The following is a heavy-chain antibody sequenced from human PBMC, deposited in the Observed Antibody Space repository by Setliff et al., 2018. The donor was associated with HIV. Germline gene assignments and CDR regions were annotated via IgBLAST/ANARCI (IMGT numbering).Heavy chain of an antibody. CDR2: VNPNNGGT. J-gene: IGHJ3*02. Sequence: ASVKVSCKASGYTFTDYYIHWVRQAPGQGLEWMGRVNPNNGGTNYAQKFQGRVTMTRDTSISTAYMELSRLRSDDTAVYYCARDGYYDSSGYSAFDIWGQGTMVTVSS. D-gene: IGHD3-22*01. CDR1: GYTFTDYY. V-gene: IGHV1-2*06. CDR3: ARDGYYDSSGYSAFDI.